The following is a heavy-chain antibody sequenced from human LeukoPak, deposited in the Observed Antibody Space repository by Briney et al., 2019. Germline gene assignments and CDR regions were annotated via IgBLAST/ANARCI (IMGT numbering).Heavy chain of an antibody. Sequence: PGGSLRLSCAASGFSFSSYVIHWVRQAPGKGLEWVAVISYDGSNKYYADSVKGRFTISRDNSKNTLYLQMNSLRAEDTAVYYCARSYDILTGYYSVGYWGQGTLVTVSS. CDR1: GFSFSSYV. CDR2: ISYDGSNK. CDR3: ARSYDILTGYYSVGY. D-gene: IGHD3-9*01. V-gene: IGHV3-30-3*01. J-gene: IGHJ4*02.